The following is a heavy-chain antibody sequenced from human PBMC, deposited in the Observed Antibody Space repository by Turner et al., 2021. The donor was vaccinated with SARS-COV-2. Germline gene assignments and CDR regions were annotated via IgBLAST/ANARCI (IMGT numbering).Heavy chain of an antibody. CDR3: APIDCGRSSCYSTHYCIDV. CDR2: IKKYKGNT. J-gene: IGHJ6*02. Sequence: VQLLQSRVVVNEPGAAVTVSCMAPAYTFTNYGFSWLRLAPERGLEWMRWIKKYKGNTSGAPRLQGSITMTTDATARTAYLEDKSLRSEDSDVYCCAPIDCGRSSCYSTHYCIDVWGQGTTVTVSS. CDR1: AYTFTNYG. D-gene: IGHD2-2*02. V-gene: IGHV1-18*01.